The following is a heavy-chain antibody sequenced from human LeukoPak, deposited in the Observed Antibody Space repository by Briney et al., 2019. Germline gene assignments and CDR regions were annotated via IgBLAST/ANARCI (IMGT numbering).Heavy chain of an antibody. CDR1: GDSVSSNTAT. CDR2: TYYRSKWLS. V-gene: IGHV6-1*01. Sequence: SQTLSLTCVISGDSVSSNTATWNWIRQSPSRGLEWLGRTYYRSKWLSDYALFVKSRIVINPDTSKNQFSLQLNSVTPEDTAVYFCARRMAVGGPGYFDYWSQGSLVTVSA. CDR3: ARRMAVGGPGYFDY. D-gene: IGHD6-19*01. J-gene: IGHJ4*02.